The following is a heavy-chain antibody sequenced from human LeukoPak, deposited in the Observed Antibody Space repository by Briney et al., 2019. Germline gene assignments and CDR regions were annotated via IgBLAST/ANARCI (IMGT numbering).Heavy chain of an antibody. CDR1: GFTFSSYA. CDR3: ARGVVSYIDYGDYVDYYYYGMDV. D-gene: IGHD4-17*01. Sequence: GRSLRLSCAASGFTFSSYAMHWVRQAPGKGLEWVAVISYDGSNKYYADSVKGRFTISRDDSKNTLYLQMNSLRAEDTAVYYCARGVVSYIDYGDYVDYYYYGMDVWGQGTTVTVSS. CDR2: ISYDGSNK. V-gene: IGHV3-30-3*01. J-gene: IGHJ6*02.